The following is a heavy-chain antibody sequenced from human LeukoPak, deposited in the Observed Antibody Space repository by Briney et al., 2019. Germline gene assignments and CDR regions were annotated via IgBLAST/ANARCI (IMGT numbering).Heavy chain of an antibody. Sequence: PSETLSLTFTVSGGSISSSSYYWGWIRQPPGKGLEWIGSIYYSGSTYYNPSLKSRVTISVDTSKNQFSLKLSSVTAADTAVYYCARGGRTMIVALWGQGTLVTVSS. CDR3: ARGGRTMIVAL. CDR1: GGSISSSSYY. V-gene: IGHV4-39*01. CDR2: IYYSGST. J-gene: IGHJ4*02. D-gene: IGHD3-22*01.